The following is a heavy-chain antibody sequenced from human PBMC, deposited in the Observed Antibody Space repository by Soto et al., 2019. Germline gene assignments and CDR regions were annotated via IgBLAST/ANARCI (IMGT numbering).Heavy chain of an antibody. V-gene: IGHV1-69*02. J-gene: IGHJ4*02. CDR3: AIISGRDGYNYLDFDY. Sequence: QVQLVQSGAEVKKPGSSVKVSCKASGGTVGSYTISWVRQAPGQGLEWMGRIIPILGIANYAQKFQGRVTITADKSTSTAYMELSSLRSEDTAVYYCAIISGRDGYNYLDFDYWGQGTLVTVSS. CDR2: IIPILGIA. D-gene: IGHD5-12*01. CDR1: GGTVGSYT.